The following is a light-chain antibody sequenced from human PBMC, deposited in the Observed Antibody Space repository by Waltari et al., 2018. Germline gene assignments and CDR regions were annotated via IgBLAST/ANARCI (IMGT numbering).Light chain of an antibody. CDR1: QDISNY. CDR2: DAS. CDR3: QQYDNLLL. J-gene: IGKJ2*01. V-gene: IGKV1-33*01. Sequence: DIQMTQSPSSLSASVGDRVTITCRASQDISNYLNWYQQKPGKAPKLLIYDASNLETGVPSRFSGSGSGTDFTFTISSLQPEDIATYYCQQYDNLLLFGQGTKLEIK.